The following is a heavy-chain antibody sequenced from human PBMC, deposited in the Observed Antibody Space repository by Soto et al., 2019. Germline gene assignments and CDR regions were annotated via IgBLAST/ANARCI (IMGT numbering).Heavy chain of an antibody. J-gene: IGHJ4*02. CDR3: ATSGFKGQCDD. CDR1: GFTFSTYG. CDR2: TSYDGSNK. V-gene: IGHV3-30*03. Sequence: QVQLVESGGGVVQPGRSLRVSCAASGFTFSTYGMHWVRQAPGKGLEWVAVTSYDGSNKYYTDSVKGRFTISRDNSKNTLYLQMNSLTAEDTAVYYCATSGFKGQCDDWGQGTLVTVSS. D-gene: IGHD1-26*01.